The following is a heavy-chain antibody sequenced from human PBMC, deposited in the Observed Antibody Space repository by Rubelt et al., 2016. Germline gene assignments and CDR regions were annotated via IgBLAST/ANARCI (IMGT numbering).Heavy chain of an antibody. J-gene: IGHJ5*02. Sequence: QVQLVQSGAEVKKPGASVKVSYKASCYNFTSYGISWVRQAPGQGLAWVGWNSAYNGNTNYAQKLQGRVTMTTDTSTSTAYMELRSLRSDDTAVYYCARVRFGDSWFDPWGQGTLVTVSS. CDR2: NSAYNGNT. CDR3: ARVRFGDSWFDP. V-gene: IGHV1-18*01. D-gene: IGHD3-10*01. CDR1: CYNFTSYG.